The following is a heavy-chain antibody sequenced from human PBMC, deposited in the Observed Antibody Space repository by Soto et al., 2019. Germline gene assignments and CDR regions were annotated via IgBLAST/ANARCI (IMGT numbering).Heavy chain of an antibody. CDR1: GFTFSSYW. J-gene: IGHJ5*02. CDR2: IKSDGSGT. Sequence: EVQLVESGGGLVQPGESLTLSCAASGFTFSSYWMHWVRQAPGKGLVWVSRIKSDGSGTYYADSVKGRLTISRDNARNTLSLQMNSLRVEDTAVYFCARGDGDHYDVNGFLCRPWGQGPLVTVSS. CDR3: ARGDGDHYDVNGFLCRP. V-gene: IGHV3-74*01. D-gene: IGHD3-22*01.